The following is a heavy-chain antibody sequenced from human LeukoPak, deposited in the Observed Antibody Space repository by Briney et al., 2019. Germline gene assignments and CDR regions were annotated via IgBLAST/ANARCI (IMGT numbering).Heavy chain of an antibody. CDR1: GYSFTDYY. Sequence: ASVKVSCKTSGYSFTDYYMHWVRQAPGQGLEWMGWINPYSGGTSSVQKFQGRVTMTRDTSISTVYMQVSWLTSDDTAIYYCARADRLHGGPYLIGPWGQGTLVTVSS. V-gene: IGHV1-2*02. CDR2: INPYSGGT. CDR3: ARADRLHGGPYLIGP. J-gene: IGHJ5*02. D-gene: IGHD3-16*01.